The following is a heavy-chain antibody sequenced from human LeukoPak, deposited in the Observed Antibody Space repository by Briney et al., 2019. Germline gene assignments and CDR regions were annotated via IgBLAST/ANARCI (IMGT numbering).Heavy chain of an antibody. V-gene: IGHV1-46*01. CDR3: ARDRHYYDTSASKGVMGN. J-gene: IGHJ4*02. CDR1: GYTFTDYY. Sequence: ASVKVSCKASGYTFTDYYMHWVRQAPGQGLEWMGIINPSGGSTSYAQQFQGRVTMTRDMSTSTVYMELSSLRSEDTAVYYCARDRHYYDTSASKGVMGNWGQGTLVTVSS. CDR2: INPSGGST. D-gene: IGHD3-22*01.